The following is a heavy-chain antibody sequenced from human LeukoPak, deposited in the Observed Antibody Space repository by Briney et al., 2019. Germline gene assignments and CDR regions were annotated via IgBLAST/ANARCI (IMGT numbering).Heavy chain of an antibody. D-gene: IGHD4-17*01. Sequence: PGGSLRLSCTASGVPLSHYAMHWVRQAPGRGLEWVAVISFDGTNKYYGDSVEGRFSASRDNSKNTLYLQMNSLRPDDTAMYYCATDYGDYETIDYWGQGALVTVSS. J-gene: IGHJ4*02. CDR1: GVPLSHYA. CDR2: ISFDGTNK. CDR3: ATDYGDYETIDY. V-gene: IGHV3-30*04.